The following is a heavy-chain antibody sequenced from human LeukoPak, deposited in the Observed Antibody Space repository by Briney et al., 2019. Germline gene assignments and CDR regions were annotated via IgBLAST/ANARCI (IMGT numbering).Heavy chain of an antibody. J-gene: IGHJ4*02. CDR3: AKDYDGVGDY. V-gene: IGHV3-30*18. CDR1: GFTFSSYG. CDR2: ISYDGSNK. D-gene: IGHD3-16*01. Sequence: GRSLRLSCAASGFTFSSYGMHWGRPAPVKGLEWVAVISYDGSNKYYADSVKGRFTISRDNSKNTLYLQMNSLRAEDTAVYYCAKDYDGVGDYWGQGTLVTVSS.